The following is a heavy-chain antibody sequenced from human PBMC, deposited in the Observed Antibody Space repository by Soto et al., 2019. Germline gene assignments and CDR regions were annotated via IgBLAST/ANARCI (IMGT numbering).Heavy chain of an antibody. CDR2: ISSSSSYI. Sequence: EVQLVESGGGLVKPGGSLRLSCAASGFTFSSYSMNWVRQAPGKGLEWVSSISSSSSYIYYADSVKGRFTISRDNAKNSLYLQMNSLRAEDTAVYYCARGLMVRGVISRGYYYYYMDVWGKGTPVTVSS. D-gene: IGHD3-10*01. V-gene: IGHV3-21*01. J-gene: IGHJ6*03. CDR1: GFTFSSYS. CDR3: ARGLMVRGVISRGYYYYYMDV.